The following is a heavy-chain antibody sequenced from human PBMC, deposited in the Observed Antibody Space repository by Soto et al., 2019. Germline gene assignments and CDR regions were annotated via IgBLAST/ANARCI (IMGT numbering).Heavy chain of an antibody. Sequence: PSETLSLTCTVSGGSIRRSDYYWGWVRQFPGRGLEWIGYIYHSGSTFYNPSLMSRGVISVDTSRNQFSLSLTSVTAADTAVYYSARVDSLIRSLGYFDYWGQGIRVTVSS. V-gene: IGHV4-31*03. CDR1: GGSIRRSDYY. CDR2: IYHSGST. D-gene: IGHD3-16*01. CDR3: ARVDSLIRSLGYFDY. J-gene: IGHJ4*02.